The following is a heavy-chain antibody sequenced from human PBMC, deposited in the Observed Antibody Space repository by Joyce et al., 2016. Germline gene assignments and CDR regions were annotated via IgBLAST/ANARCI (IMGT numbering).Heavy chain of an antibody. V-gene: IGHV4-31*03. Sequence: QVQLQESGPSLVKPSQTLSLTCSVSGDSVTSFGYYWTWIRQRPGKGLEWMGFISYTGTTFYHSSLRSRVTISRDTSKNQFTLRLTSVSDADTATYYCTRGDFWGQGAPVTVSA. J-gene: IGHJ4*02. CDR2: ISYTGTT. CDR3: TRGDF. CDR1: GDSVTSFGYY.